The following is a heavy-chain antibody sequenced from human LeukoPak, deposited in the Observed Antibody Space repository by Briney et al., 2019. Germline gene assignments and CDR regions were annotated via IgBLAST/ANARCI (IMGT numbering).Heavy chain of an antibody. D-gene: IGHD5-18*01. J-gene: IGHJ4*02. V-gene: IGHV3-64*01. CDR2: ISSTGGST. CDR1: GFTFSSYP. Sequence: PGGSLRLSCAASGFTFSSYPMHWVRQAPGKGLEYVSAISSTGGSTYYANSVKGRFTISRDNSKNTLYLQMGSLRAEDMAVYYCARGEVDTAMALRNWGQGTLVTVSS. CDR3: ARGEVDTAMALRN.